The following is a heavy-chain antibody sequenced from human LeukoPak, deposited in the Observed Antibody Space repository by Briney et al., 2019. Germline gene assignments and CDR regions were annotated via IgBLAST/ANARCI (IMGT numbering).Heavy chain of an antibody. CDR1: GFTFSSYA. Sequence: GGSLRLSCAASGFTFSSYAMSWVRQAPGKGLEWVSAISGSGGSTYYADSVKGWFTISRDNSKNTLYLQMNSLRAEDTAVYYCAKGQTAMVVNMFDYWGQGTLVTVSS. CDR3: AKGQTAMVVNMFDY. D-gene: IGHD5-18*01. J-gene: IGHJ4*02. V-gene: IGHV3-23*01. CDR2: ISGSGGST.